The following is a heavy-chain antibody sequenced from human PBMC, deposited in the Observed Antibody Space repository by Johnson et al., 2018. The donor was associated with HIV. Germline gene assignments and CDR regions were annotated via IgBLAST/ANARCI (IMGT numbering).Heavy chain of an antibody. V-gene: IGHV3-15*01. CDR1: GFTVSRNY. D-gene: IGHD6-6*01. J-gene: IGHJ3*02. CDR3: ARPDSSSARAHDAFDI. Sequence: VQLVESGGGLVQPGGSLRLSCAASGFTVSRNYMSWVRQAPGKGLEWVGRIKRKIEGETTDYAAPVKGRFTISRDDSKNTLYLQMNSLTTEDTAVYYCARPDSSSARAHDAFDIWGQGTMVTVSS. CDR2: IKRKIEGETT.